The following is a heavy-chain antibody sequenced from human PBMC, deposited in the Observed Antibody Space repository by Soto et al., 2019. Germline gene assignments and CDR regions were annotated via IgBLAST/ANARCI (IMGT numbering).Heavy chain of an antibody. D-gene: IGHD3-10*01. CDR2: IRGRAHGGTT. CDR3: VTNLNYYDSGRRSA. CDR1: GFTFINAW. J-gene: IGHJ5*02. V-gene: IGHV3-15*01. Sequence: EVQLVESGGGLVKPGESLRLSCAASGFTFINAWLSWVRQAPGKRLEWVGRIRGRAHGGTTDYAAPVNGRFTVSRDDSQNTVFLQMSTLRTEDTALYYFVTNLNYYDSGRRSAWGQGALVTVSP.